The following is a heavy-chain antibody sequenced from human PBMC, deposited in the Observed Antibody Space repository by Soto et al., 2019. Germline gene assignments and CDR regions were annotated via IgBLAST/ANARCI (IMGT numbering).Heavy chain of an antibody. CDR3: AKDRGYSNYFDY. CDR1: GFTFSSYA. D-gene: IGHD4-4*01. J-gene: IGHJ4*02. V-gene: IGHV3-23*01. Sequence: GESLKISCAASGFTFSSYAMSWVRQAPGKGLEWVSAISGSGGSTYYADSVKGRFTISRDNSKNTLYLQMNSLRAEDTAVYYCAKDRGYSNYFDYWGQGTLVTVSS. CDR2: ISGSGGST.